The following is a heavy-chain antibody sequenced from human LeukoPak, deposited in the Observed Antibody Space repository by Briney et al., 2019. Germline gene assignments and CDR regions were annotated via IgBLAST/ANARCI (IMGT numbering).Heavy chain of an antibody. V-gene: IGHV4-59*01. D-gene: IGHD3-3*01. CDR2: IYYSGST. J-gene: IGHJ3*02. CDR1: GGSISNYY. CDR3: ARDHDFSGNDAFDI. Sequence: PSETLSLTCTVSGGSISNYYWSWIRQPPGKGLEWIGHIYYSGSTNYNPSLKSRVTISVDTSKNQFSLKLSSVTAADTAVYYCARDHDFSGNDAFDIWGQGTMVTVSS.